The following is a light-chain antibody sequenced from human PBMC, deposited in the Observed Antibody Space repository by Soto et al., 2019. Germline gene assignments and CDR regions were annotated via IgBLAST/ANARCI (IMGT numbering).Light chain of an antibody. CDR1: QSIYSNY. J-gene: IGKJ1*01. V-gene: IGKV3-20*01. Sequence: EIVLTQSPGTLSLSPGERATLSCRASQSIYSNYLAWYQQKPGQAPRLLIYGASIRATGIPDRFSGSGSETDFTLTISRVEPEEFAVYYWQQYDRSTRTFGQGTKVEIK. CDR3: QQYDRSTRT. CDR2: GAS.